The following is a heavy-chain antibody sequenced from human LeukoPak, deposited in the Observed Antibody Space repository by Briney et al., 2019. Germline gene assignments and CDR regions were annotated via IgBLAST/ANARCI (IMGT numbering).Heavy chain of an antibody. CDR2: IIPIFGTA. CDR1: GGTFSSYA. V-gene: IGHV1-69*13. CDR3: ARGDADGMDV. J-gene: IGHJ6*02. Sequence: ASVQVSCKASGGTFSSYAISWVRQAPGQGLEWMGGIIPIFGTANYAQKFQGRVTITADESTSTAYMELSSLRSEDTAVYYCARGDADGMDVWGQGTTVTVSS. D-gene: IGHD3-16*01.